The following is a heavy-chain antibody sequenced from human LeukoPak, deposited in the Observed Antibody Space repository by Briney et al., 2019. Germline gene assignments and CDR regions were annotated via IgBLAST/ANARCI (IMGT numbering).Heavy chain of an antibody. V-gene: IGHV1-69*06. Sequence: SVKVSCKASGGTFSSYAIGWVRQAPGQGLECMGGIIPIFGTANYAQKFQGRVTITADKSTSTAYMELSSLRSEDTAVYYCARGGGGSYWFYYYYMDVWGKGTTVTVSS. D-gene: IGHD1-26*01. CDR1: GGTFSSYA. CDR2: IIPIFGTA. J-gene: IGHJ6*03. CDR3: ARGGGGSYWFYYYYMDV.